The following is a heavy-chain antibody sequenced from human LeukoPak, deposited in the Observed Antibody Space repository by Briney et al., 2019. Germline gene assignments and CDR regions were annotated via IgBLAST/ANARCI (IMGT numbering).Heavy chain of an antibody. Sequence: KASETLSLTCTVSGGSISSYYWSWIRQPPGKGLEWIGYIYYSGSTNYNPSLKSRVTISVDTSKNQFSLKLRSVTAADTAVYYCASRSPGIAAAGFDFWGQGTLVTVSS. CDR2: IYYSGST. CDR3: ASRSPGIAAAGFDF. CDR1: GGSISSYY. J-gene: IGHJ4*02. V-gene: IGHV4-59*08. D-gene: IGHD6-13*01.